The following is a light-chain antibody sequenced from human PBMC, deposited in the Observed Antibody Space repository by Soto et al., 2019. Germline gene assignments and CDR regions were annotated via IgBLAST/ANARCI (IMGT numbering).Light chain of an antibody. CDR2: YNN. Sequence: QSALTQEPSASGTAGQGVTISCSGSDSNIGSNSVYWYQHLPKTAPKLLIYYNNQRPSGVPDRFSGSRSGTSASLAISGIRSEDEADYYCAAWDDSLRACVFGTGTKVTV. J-gene: IGLJ1*01. CDR1: DSNIGSNS. V-gene: IGLV1-47*02. CDR3: AAWDDSLRACV.